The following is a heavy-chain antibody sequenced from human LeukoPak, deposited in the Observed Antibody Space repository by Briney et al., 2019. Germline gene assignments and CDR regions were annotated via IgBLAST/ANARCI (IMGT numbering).Heavy chain of an antibody. CDR2: IYFTGET. CDR3: ARHATNGDHNC. CDR1: GGLISGSDYY. V-gene: IGHV4-39*01. J-gene: IGHJ4*02. Sequence: SETLSLTCTVSGGLISGSDYYWGWIRQPPGKGPEWLGSIYFTGETYYNPSLRTGVTISLDTSKTQYSLKVTQVTAADTAVYYCARHATNGDHNCWGQRILVTVSS. D-gene: IGHD4-17*01.